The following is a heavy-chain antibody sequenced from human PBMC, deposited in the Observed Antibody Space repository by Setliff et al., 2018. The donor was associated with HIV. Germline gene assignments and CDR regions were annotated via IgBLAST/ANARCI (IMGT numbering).Heavy chain of an antibody. CDR1: GGSISSGGYY. V-gene: IGHV4-31*03. D-gene: IGHD6-6*01. J-gene: IGHJ4*02. CDR3: ATRPRIAARPFDY. CDR2: IHYSGNT. Sequence: PSETLSLTCTVSGGSISSGGYYWSWIRHHPGKGLEWIGYIHYSGNTYYNPSLKSRLTISVDTSKNQFSLELTSLTAADTAVYYCATRPRIAARPFDYWGQGMLVTVSS.